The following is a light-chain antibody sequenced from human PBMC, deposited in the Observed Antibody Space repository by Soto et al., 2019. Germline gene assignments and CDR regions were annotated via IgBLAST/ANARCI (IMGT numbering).Light chain of an antibody. CDR1: PSVSTS. CDR3: QERSNWPRLT. J-gene: IGKJ4*01. V-gene: IGKV3-11*01. Sequence: EIVLTQSPATLSLSPGERATLPCRASPSVSTSLAWYQQRPGQAPRLLIYDVSNRAAGVPARFSGSGSGTDFSLTISNLEPEDFAIYYWQERSNWPRLTFGGGTTVEIK. CDR2: DVS.